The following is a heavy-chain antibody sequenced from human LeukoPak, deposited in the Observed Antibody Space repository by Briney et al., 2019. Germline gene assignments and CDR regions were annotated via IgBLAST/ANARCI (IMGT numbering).Heavy chain of an antibody. Sequence: GGSLRLSCAASGFTVSSNYMSWVRQAPGKGLEWVANIKQDGSEKYYVDSVKGRFTISRDNAKNSLYLQMNSLRAEDTAVYYCARARWFGELFYMPLFDYWGQGTLVTVSS. J-gene: IGHJ4*02. CDR3: ARARWFGELFYMPLFDY. CDR2: IKQDGSEK. CDR1: GFTVSSNY. D-gene: IGHD3-10*01. V-gene: IGHV3-7*03.